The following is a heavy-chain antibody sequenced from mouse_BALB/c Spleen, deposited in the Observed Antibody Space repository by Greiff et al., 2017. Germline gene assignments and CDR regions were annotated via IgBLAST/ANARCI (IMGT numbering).Heavy chain of an antibody. CDR1: GFAFSSYD. V-gene: IGHV5-12-1*01. Sequence: DVMLVESGGGLVKPGGSLKLSCAASGFAFSSYDMSWVRQTPEKRLEWVAYISSGGGSTYYPDTVKGRFTISRDNAKNTLYLQMSSLKSEDTAMYYCARQGGYYGSSEGFDYWGQGTTLTVSS. J-gene: IGHJ2*01. D-gene: IGHD1-1*01. CDR3: ARQGGYYGSSEGFDY. CDR2: ISSGGGST.